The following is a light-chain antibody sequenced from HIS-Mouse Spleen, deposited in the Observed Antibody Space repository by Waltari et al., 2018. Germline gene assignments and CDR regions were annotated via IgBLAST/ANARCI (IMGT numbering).Light chain of an antibody. J-gene: IGLJ3*02. CDR3: CSYAGSSTWV. CDR1: SSDVGSYNL. Sequence: QSALTQPASVSGSPGQSITISCTRTSSDVGSYNLVSWYQQHPGKAPKLMIYGGSKRPSGGSNRFSGSKSGNTASLTISGLQAEDEADYYCCSYAGSSTWVFGGGTKLTVL. V-gene: IGLV2-23*01. CDR2: GGS.